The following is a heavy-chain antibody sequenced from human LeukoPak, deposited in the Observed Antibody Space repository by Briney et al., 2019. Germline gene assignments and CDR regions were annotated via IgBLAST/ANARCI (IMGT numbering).Heavy chain of an antibody. V-gene: IGHV3-30*18. Sequence: PGGSLRLSCAASGFTFSSYGMHWVRQAPGKGLEWVAVISYDGSNKYYADSVKGRFTISRDNSKNTLYLQMNSLRAEDTAVYYCAKSLHLLLWFGEIGMDVWGQGTTVTVSS. CDR2: ISYDGSNK. J-gene: IGHJ6*02. CDR3: AKSLHLLLWFGEIGMDV. CDR1: GFTFSSYG. D-gene: IGHD3-10*01.